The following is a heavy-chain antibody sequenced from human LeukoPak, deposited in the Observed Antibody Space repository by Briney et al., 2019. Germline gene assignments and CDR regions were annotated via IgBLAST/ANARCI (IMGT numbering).Heavy chain of an antibody. D-gene: IGHD3-10*01. CDR2: IYSGGST. CDR3: AGTMVRGDHFDD. J-gene: IGHJ4*02. V-gene: IGHV3-66*01. Sequence: GGSLRLSCAASEFSVGSNYMTWVRQAPGKGLEWVSLIYSGGSTYYADSVKGRFTISRDNSKNTLYLRMNSLRAEDTAVYYCAGTMVRGDHFDDWGQGTLVTVSS. CDR1: EFSVGSNY.